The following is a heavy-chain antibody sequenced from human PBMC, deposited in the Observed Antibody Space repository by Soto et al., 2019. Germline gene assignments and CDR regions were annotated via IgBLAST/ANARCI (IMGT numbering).Heavy chain of an antibody. D-gene: IGHD6-6*01. Sequence: QVQLVQSGAEEKRPGASVKVSCKASGYTFTSYAMHRVRQAPGPRLEWMGWINAGNGNTKYSQRFQGRVTMTRDTAASTAYMEMSSRRSEDTAVYYCARAPGGSSSFVDSWGQGTLVTVSS. CDR1: GYTFTSYA. CDR2: INAGNGNT. V-gene: IGHV1-3*05. J-gene: IGHJ4*02. CDR3: ARAPGGSSSFVDS.